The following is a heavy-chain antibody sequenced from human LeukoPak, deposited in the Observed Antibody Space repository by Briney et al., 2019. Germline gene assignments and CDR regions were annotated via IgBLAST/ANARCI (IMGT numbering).Heavy chain of an antibody. D-gene: IGHD6-19*01. Sequence: PGGSLRLSCAASGFTFSSYAMHWVRRAPGKGLEWVAVISYDGSNKYYADSVKGRFTISRDNSKNTLYLQMNSLRAEDTAVYYCARDLYSSGLEYFQHWGQGTLVTVSS. CDR3: ARDLYSSGLEYFQH. CDR1: GFTFSSYA. V-gene: IGHV3-30-3*01. J-gene: IGHJ1*01. CDR2: ISYDGSNK.